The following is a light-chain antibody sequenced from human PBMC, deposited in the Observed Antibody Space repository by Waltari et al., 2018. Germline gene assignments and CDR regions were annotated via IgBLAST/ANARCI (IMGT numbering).Light chain of an antibody. J-gene: IGLJ3*02. Sequence: QSVLTQPPSASGTPGQRVTLSCSGSRSNIGNTYVYWYQQLPGTAPKLLIYRNNQRPSGVPDRFSGSKSGTSASLAISGLRSEDEADYYCAAWDDSLSGRVFGGGTKVTVL. V-gene: IGLV1-47*01. CDR2: RNN. CDR3: AAWDDSLSGRV. CDR1: RSNIGNTY.